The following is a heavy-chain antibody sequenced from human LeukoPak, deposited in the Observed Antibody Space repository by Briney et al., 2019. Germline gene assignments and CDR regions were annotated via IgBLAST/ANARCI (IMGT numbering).Heavy chain of an antibody. CDR3: ARGAERVRGVIIDLFYMDV. CDR2: RNPNSGNT. Sequence: GASVKVSCKASGYTFTSYDINWVRQATGQGREWMGWRNPNSGNTGYAQKFQGRVTMIRNTSISTAYMELSSLRSEDTAVYYCARGAERVRGVIIDLFYMDVWGKGTTVTVSS. V-gene: IGHV1-8*01. D-gene: IGHD3-10*01. CDR1: GYTFTSYD. J-gene: IGHJ6*03.